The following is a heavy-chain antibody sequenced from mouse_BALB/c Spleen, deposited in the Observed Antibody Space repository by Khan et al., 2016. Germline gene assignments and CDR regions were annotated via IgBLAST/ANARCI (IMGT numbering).Heavy chain of an antibody. J-gene: IGHJ3*01. D-gene: IGHD2-3*01. Sequence: EMQLQESGPSLVKPSQTLSLTCSVTGDSITSGYWNWIRKFPGNKLEYMGYISYSGSTYYNPSLKSRISITRDTSKNQYYLQLNSVTTEDTATYXCFLYDGYYVGLFAYWGQGTLVTVSA. CDR2: ISYSGST. V-gene: IGHV3-8*02. CDR3: FLYDGYYVGLFAY. CDR1: GDSITSGY.